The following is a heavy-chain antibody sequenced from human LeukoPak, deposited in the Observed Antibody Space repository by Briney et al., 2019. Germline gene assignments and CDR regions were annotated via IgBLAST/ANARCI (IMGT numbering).Heavy chain of an antibody. CDR2: INPNSGGT. D-gene: IGHD3-3*01. J-gene: IGHJ3*02. V-gene: IGHV1-2*06. CDR3: ARVVRDFWSGHPPVAFDI. Sequence: ASVKVSCKASGYAFTGYYMHWVRQAPGQGLEWMGRINPNSGGTNYAQKFQGRVTMTRDTSISTAYMELSRLRSDDTAVYYCARVVRDFWSGHPPVAFDIWGQGTMVTVSS. CDR1: GYAFTGYY.